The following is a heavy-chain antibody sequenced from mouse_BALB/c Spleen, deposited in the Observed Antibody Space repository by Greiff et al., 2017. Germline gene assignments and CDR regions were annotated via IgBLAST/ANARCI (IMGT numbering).Heavy chain of an antibody. CDR1: GYTFTDYN. CDR2: INPNNGGT. J-gene: IGHJ2*01. Sequence: VQLQQSGPELVKPGASVKIPCKASGYTFTDYNMDWVKQSHGKSLEWIGDINPNNGGTIYSQKFKGKATLTVDKSSSTAYMELRSLTSEDTAVYYCARGLDYFDYWGQGTTLTVSS. V-gene: IGHV1-18*01. D-gene: IGHD4-1*01. CDR3: ARGLDYFDY.